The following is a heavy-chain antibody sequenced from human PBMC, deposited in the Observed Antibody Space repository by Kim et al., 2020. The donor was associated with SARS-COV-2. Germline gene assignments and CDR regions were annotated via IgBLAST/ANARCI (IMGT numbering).Heavy chain of an antibody. D-gene: IGHD5-12*01. CDR1: GGSIRSGGYY. V-gene: IGHV4-31*03. CDR2: IHYSGIT. J-gene: IGHJ6*02. CDR3: ARESFSAYDSLHYYYGMDV. Sequence: SETLSLTCTVFGGSIRSGGYYWSWLRQHPGKGLEWIGYIHYSGITYYNPSLRGRLTISVDTSKNQFSLNLNSVTAADTAVYFCARESFSAYDSLHYYYGMDVWGQGTTVTVSS.